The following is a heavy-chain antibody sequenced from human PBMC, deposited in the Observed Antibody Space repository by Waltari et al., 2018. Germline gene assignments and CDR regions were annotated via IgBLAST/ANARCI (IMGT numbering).Heavy chain of an antibody. D-gene: IGHD2-21*02. CDR1: GGTFSSYT. J-gene: IGHJ4*02. CDR2: IIPILCIA. Sequence: VQLVQSGAEVKKPGSSVKVSCKASGGTFSSYTTSWLHQAPGQGLEWMGRIIPILCIANYAQKCQGRVTITADKSTSTAYMELSSLRSEDTAVYYCASTYCGGDCYSSFDYWGQGTLVTVSS. V-gene: IGHV1-69*02. CDR3: ASTYCGGDCYSSFDY.